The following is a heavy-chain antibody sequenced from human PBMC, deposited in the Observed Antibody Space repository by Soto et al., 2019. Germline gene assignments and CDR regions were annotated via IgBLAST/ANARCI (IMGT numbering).Heavy chain of an antibody. V-gene: IGHV3-7*05. J-gene: IGHJ3*01. Sequence: DVQLMESGGDLVQPGGSLRLSCAASGFTFSNYWMAWVRQVPGKGLQWVANIRRDGTVIHYLDSVEGRFSVSRDNARESLYLQLNSLRIEDTAVYYCARDAKYRDGTVYYDVFDVWGQGTMVIVSS. D-gene: IGHD3-9*01. CDR3: ARDAKYRDGTVYYDVFDV. CDR2: IRRDGTVI. CDR1: GFTFSNYW.